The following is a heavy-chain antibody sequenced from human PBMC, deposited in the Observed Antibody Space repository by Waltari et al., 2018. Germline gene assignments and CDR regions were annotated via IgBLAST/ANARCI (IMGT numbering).Heavy chain of an antibody. Sequence: QVQLQESGPGLVKPSETLSLTCTVSCGSISSYSWTWLRQPPGKGLEWIGYIYYSGSTNYNPSLKSRVTISVDTSKNQFSLKLSSVTAADTAVYYCARGVQSDLVGPGSFDYWGQGTLVTVSS. CDR1: CGSISSYS. V-gene: IGHV4-59*01. CDR3: ARGVQSDLVGPGSFDY. CDR2: IYYSGST. J-gene: IGHJ4*02. D-gene: IGHD4-4*01.